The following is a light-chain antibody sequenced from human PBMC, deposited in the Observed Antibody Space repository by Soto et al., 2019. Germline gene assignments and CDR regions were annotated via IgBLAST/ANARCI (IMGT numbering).Light chain of an antibody. V-gene: IGLV2-11*01. CDR3: CSYAGSYTYV. CDR1: SSDVGNYNY. Sequence: QSALTQPRSVSGSPGQSVTISCTGTSSDVGNYNYVSWYQQYPGKVPKRIIYDVRKRPSGVPDRFSGSKSGNTASLTISGLQAEDEADYFCCSYAGSYTYVFGTGTSSPS. CDR2: DVR. J-gene: IGLJ1*01.